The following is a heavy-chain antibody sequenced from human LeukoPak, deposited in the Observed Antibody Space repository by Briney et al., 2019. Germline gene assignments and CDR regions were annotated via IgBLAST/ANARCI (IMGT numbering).Heavy chain of an antibody. J-gene: IGHJ6*03. CDR1: GYTFTSYY. Sequence: ASVKVSCKASGYTFTSYYMHWVRQAPGQGLEWMGIINPSGGSTSYAQKFQGRVTMTRDTSTSTVYMELSSLRSEDTAVYYCARDHRVRGEEGYYYYMDVWGKGTTVTVSS. V-gene: IGHV1-46*01. D-gene: IGHD3-10*01. CDR2: INPSGGST. CDR3: ARDHRVRGEEGYYYYMDV.